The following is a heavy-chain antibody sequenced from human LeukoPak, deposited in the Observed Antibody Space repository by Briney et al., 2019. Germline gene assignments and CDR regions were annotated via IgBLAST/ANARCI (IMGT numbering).Heavy chain of an antibody. CDR2: IYPGDSDT. CDR3: ARLPKDIVVVVAATH. V-gene: IGHV5-51*01. Sequence: GGSLKISCKGSGYSFTSYWIGWVRQMPGKGLEWMGIIYPGDSDTRYSPSFQGQVTISADRSISTAYLQWSSLKASDTAMYYCARLPKDIVVVVAATHWGQGTLVTVSS. J-gene: IGHJ4*02. CDR1: GYSFTSYW. D-gene: IGHD2-15*01.